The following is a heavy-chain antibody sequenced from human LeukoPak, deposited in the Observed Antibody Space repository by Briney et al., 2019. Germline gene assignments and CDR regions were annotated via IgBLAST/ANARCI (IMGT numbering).Heavy chain of an antibody. Sequence: GESLKISCKGSGYSFTSYCIGWVRQMPGKGLEWMGIIYPRDSDTSYSPSSQGQVTISAHKSISTAYLQWSSLKASDTAMYYCARHTSYSSGWYATNYWGQGTLVTVSS. V-gene: IGHV5-51*01. CDR2: IYPRDSDT. CDR1: GYSFTSYC. D-gene: IGHD6-19*01. J-gene: IGHJ4*02. CDR3: ARHTSYSSGWYATNY.